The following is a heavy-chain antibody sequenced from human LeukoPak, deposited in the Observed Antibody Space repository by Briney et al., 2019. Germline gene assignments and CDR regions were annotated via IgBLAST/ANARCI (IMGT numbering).Heavy chain of an antibody. CDR3: ARHYGDYVNAKDAFDI. CDR2: IYYSGST. V-gene: IGHV4-59*08. Sequence: SETLSLTCTVSGGSISSYYWSWIRQPPGKRLEWIGYIYYSGSTNYNPSLKSRVTISVDTSKNQFSLKLSSVTAADTAVYYCARHYGDYVNAKDAFDIWGRGTMVTVSS. CDR1: GGSISSYY. D-gene: IGHD4-17*01. J-gene: IGHJ3*02.